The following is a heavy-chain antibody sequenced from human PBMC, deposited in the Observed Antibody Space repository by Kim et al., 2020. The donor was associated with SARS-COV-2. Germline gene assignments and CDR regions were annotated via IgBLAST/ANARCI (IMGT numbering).Heavy chain of an antibody. CDR2: IYPGGSDA. D-gene: IGHD5-18*01. CDR3: ARHKEFSYGTHFYYAMDV. V-gene: IGHV5-51*01. J-gene: IGHJ6*02. CDR1: GYSFTSYW. Sequence: GESLKISCEGSGYSFTSYWIAWVRQMPGRGLEWMGVIYPGGSDARYSPSFQGQVTISADKSITTAYLQWSSLKASDTAMYYCARHKEFSYGTHFYYAMDVWGQGTTVTVSS.